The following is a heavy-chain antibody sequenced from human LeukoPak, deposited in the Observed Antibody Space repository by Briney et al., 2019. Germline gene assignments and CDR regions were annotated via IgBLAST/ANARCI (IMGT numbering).Heavy chain of an antibody. CDR2: IYTIGNT. J-gene: IGHJ3*02. CDR3: ARARYRIDASDI. CDR1: GASISRGSHY. D-gene: IGHD3-16*02. V-gene: IGHV4-61*02. Sequence: SQTLSLTCTVSGASISRGSHYWSWIRQPAGKGLEWIGRIYTIGNTNYSPSLWRRVTISVDTSKNQFSLKLTSVTAADTAVYYCARARYRIDASDIWGQGTMVTVSS.